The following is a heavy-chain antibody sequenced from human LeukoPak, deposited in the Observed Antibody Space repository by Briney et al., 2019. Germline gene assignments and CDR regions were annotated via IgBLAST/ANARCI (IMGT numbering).Heavy chain of an antibody. D-gene: IGHD5-18*01. CDR3: ASLTWIQLWYYMDV. V-gene: IGHV4-59*02. CDR2: IYYSGST. J-gene: IGHJ6*03. Sequence: PGGSLRLSCAASGFTVSSNYMSWIRQPPGKGLEWIGYIYYSGSTNYNPSLKSRVTISVDTSKNQFSLKLSSVTAADTAVYYCASLTWIQLWYYMDVWGKGTTVTVSS. CDR1: GFTVSSNY.